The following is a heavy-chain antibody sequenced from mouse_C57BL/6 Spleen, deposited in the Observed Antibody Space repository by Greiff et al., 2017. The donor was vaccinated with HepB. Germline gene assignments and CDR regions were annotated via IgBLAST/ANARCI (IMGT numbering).Heavy chain of an antibody. J-gene: IGHJ1*03. V-gene: IGHV2-5*01. CDR1: GFSLTSYG. CDR3: AGYYSNYDWYFDV. CDR2: IWRGGST. Sequence: QVQLQQSGPGLVQPSQSLSITCTVSGFSLTSYGVHWVRQSPGKGLEWLGVIWRGGSTDYNAAFMSRLSITKDNSKSQVFFKMNSLQADDTAIYYCAGYYSNYDWYFDVWGTGTTVTVSS. D-gene: IGHD2-5*01.